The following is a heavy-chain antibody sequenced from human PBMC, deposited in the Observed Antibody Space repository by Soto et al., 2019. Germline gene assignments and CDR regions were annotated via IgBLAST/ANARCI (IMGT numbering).Heavy chain of an antibody. CDR2: ISYDGSNK. J-gene: IGHJ3*02. Sequence: QVQLVESGGGVVQPGRSLRLSCAASGFTFSSYGMHWARQAPGKGLEWVAVISYDGSNKYYADSVKGRFTISRDNSKNTLYLQMNSLRAEDTAVYYCSCHRGAFDIWGQGTMVTVSS. D-gene: IGHD1-26*01. V-gene: IGHV3-30*03. CDR3: SCHRGAFDI. CDR1: GFTFSSYG.